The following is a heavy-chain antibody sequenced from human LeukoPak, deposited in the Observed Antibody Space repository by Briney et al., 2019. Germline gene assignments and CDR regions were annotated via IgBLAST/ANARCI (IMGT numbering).Heavy chain of an antibody. CDR2: ISGSGGTT. Sequence: GGSLRLSCAASGFTFSSDAMSWVRQAPGKGLEWVSGISGSGGTTRYADSVKGRFTISRDNSKNTLYLQMHSLRAEDTAVYYCAKDQSTSELTYGNLDYWGLGTLVTVSS. D-gene: IGHD3-10*01. J-gene: IGHJ4*02. V-gene: IGHV3-23*01. CDR1: GFTFSSDA. CDR3: AKDQSTSELTYGNLDY.